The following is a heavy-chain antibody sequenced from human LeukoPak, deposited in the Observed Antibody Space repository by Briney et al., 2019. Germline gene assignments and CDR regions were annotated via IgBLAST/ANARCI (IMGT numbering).Heavy chain of an antibody. CDR3: ARPGYCGGGSCSDWFDS. J-gene: IGHJ5*01. V-gene: IGHV1-2*02. CDR1: GYTFTDYY. Sequence: GASVKVSCKASGYTFTDYYIHWVRQAPGQGLEWVGWISPNSGGINYAQKFQGRVTMTRDTSISTAYMELSRLRSDDTAVYYCARPGYCGGGSCSDWFDSWGQGTLVTVSS. CDR2: ISPNSGGI. D-gene: IGHD2-15*01.